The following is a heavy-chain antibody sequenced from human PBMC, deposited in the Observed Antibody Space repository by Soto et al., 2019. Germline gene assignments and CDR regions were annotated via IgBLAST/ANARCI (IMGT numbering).Heavy chain of an antibody. CDR3: ARAQAAYYFDD. D-gene: IGHD2-15*01. J-gene: IGHJ4*02. Sequence: SETLSLTCTVSGGSISGYSWSWIRQSPGKGLEWIGYIYYSGSTNYNPSLKSRVTISVDTYKSRFSLKLSSVTVADSAVYYCARAQAAYYFDDWGQGTVVTVSS. V-gene: IGHV4-59*13. CDR1: GGSISGYS. CDR2: IYYSGST.